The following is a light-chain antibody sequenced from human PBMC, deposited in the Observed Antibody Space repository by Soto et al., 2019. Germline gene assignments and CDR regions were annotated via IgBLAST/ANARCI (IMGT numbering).Light chain of an antibody. J-gene: IGLJ2*01. Sequence: QSVLTQPPSASASPGQSVTITCTRASSDGGGYNFFSWYQQHPGKGPKLMIYDVTKRRSGVPNRFSGSESGNTASLTVSGLQADDEDDYYCSSYAGSSVPVAFGGGTKLTVL. CDR2: DVT. CDR1: SSDGGGYNF. V-gene: IGLV2-8*01. CDR3: SSYAGSSVPVA.